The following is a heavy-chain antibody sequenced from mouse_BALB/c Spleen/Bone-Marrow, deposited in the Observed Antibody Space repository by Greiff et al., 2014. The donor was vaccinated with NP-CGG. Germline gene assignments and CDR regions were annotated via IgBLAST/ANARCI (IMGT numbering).Heavy chain of an antibody. V-gene: IGHV1-69*02. J-gene: IGHJ1*01. CDR2: IDPSDSHT. D-gene: IGHD2-4*01. Sequence: QVQLQQSGAELVKPGASVKLSCKASGYTFTSYWMHWVKQRPGQGLEWIGEIDPSDSHTNYNQKFKGKATLTVDKSSSAAYMQLSSLTSEDSAVYYCARSRGYYDYWYFDVWGAGTTVTVSS. CDR1: GYTFTSYW. CDR3: ARSRGYYDYWYFDV.